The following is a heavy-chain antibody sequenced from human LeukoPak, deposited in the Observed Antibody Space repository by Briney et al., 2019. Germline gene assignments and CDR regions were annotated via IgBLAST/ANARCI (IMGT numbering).Heavy chain of an antibody. CDR1: GGSISSYY. Sequence: SETLSLTCTVSGGSISSYYWGWIRQPAGKGXXWIGRIYTSGSTNYNPSLKSRVTMSVDTSKNQFSLKLSSVTAADTAVYYCARDGGFGNDYWGQGTLVTVSS. J-gene: IGHJ4*02. CDR2: IYTSGST. CDR3: ARDGGFGNDY. V-gene: IGHV4-4*07. D-gene: IGHD2-15*01.